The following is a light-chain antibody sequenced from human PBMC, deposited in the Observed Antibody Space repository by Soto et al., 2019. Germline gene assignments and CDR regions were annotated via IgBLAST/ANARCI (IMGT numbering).Light chain of an antibody. J-gene: IGKJ5*01. CDR1: QSVSSY. Sequence: ILWTQSPGTLSLSPGEGANLSCRASQSVSSYLAWYQQKPGQAPMLLIYDASNRATGMQARFSGTGSGTVFTLTMNILDPEEGVLYYCKVRTVRSIAFGRGTRLEIK. CDR2: DAS. CDR3: KVRTVRSIA. V-gene: IGKV3-11*01.